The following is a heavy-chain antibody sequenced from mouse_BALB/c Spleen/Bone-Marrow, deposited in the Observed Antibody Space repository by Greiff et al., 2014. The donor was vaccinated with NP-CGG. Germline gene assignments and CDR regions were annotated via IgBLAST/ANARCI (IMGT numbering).Heavy chain of an antibody. J-gene: IGHJ2*01. V-gene: IGHV1S132*01. D-gene: IGHD2-10*02. CDR3: TRRGYGYLDY. CDR1: GYTFTSYW. CDR2: IFPGTVTP. Sequence: QVQLKESGAELVKPGASVKLSCKTSGYTFTSYWIQWVKQRPGQGLGWTGEIFPGTVTPYYNEKFKGKATLTIDTSSSTASMQLSSLTSEDPAVYFCTRRGYGYLDYWGQGTTLTVSS.